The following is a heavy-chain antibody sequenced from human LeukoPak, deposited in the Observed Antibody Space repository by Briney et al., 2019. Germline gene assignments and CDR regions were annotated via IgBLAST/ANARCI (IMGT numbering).Heavy chain of an antibody. V-gene: IGHV4-59*01. CDR1: SGSISSYY. J-gene: IGHJ6*02. CDR3: ARSFLTNWSGYLYGMDV. D-gene: IGHD3-3*01. CDR2: IYYSGST. Sequence: SETLSLTCTVSSGSISSYYWSWIRQPPGKGLEWIGYIYYSGSTNYNPSFKSRVTISVDTSKNQLSLKLSSVTAADTAVYYCARSFLTNWSGYLYGMDVWGQGTTVTVSS.